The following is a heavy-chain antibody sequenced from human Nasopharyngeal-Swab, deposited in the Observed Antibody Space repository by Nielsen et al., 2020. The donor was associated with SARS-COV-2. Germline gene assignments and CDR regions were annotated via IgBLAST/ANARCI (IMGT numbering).Heavy chain of an antibody. CDR1: GFTFDDYA. CDR3: VKDPDPTPLTWYFDL. V-gene: IGHV3-9*01. CDR2: ISWNSGSI. Sequence: SLKISCAASGFTFDDYAMHWVRQAPGKGLEWVSGISWNSGSIGYADSVKGRFTISRDNAKNSLYLQMNSLRTEDTAFYYCVKDPDPTPLTWYFDLWGRGTLVTVSS. J-gene: IGHJ2*01.